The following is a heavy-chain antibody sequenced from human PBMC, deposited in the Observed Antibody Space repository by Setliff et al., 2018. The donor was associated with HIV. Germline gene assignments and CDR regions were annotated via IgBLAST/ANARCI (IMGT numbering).Heavy chain of an antibody. V-gene: IGHV4-61*09. CDR1: GGSIGSGIYY. J-gene: IGHJ4*02. CDR2: VYTTGGT. Sequence: SETLSLTCTVSGGSIGSGIYYWIWIRQPAGKGLEWIGHVYTTGGTNYNPSLESRLTISVDTSKNQFSLKLNSVTAADTAVYYCTVYNTGSSKDHYWGQGTPVTVSS. D-gene: IGHD2-8*02. CDR3: TVYNTGSSKDHY.